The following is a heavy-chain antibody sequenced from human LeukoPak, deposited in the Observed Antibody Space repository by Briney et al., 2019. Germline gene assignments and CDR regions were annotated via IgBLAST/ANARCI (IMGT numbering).Heavy chain of an antibody. CDR1: GGSISSYY. CDR2: IYYSGST. V-gene: IGHV4-59*01. CDR3: ARGPRILRFPTPVDY. D-gene: IGHD2-15*01. Sequence: PSETLSLTCTVSGGSISSYYWSWIQQPPGKGLEWIGYIYYSGSTNYNPSLKSRVTISVDTSKNQFSLKLSSVTAADTAVYYCARGPRILRFPTPVDYWGQGTLVTVSS. J-gene: IGHJ4*02.